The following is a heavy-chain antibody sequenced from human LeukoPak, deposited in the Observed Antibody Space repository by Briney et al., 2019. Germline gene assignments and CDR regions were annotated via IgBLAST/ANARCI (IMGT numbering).Heavy chain of an antibody. CDR3: AKDLSDFWSGYYPFDY. Sequence: GGSLRLSCAASGFTFSIYAMNWVRQAPGKGLEWVSGITASGGNIYYADSVKGRFTISRDNSKNTLYLQMNSLRAEDTAVYYCAKDLSDFWSGYYPFDYWGQGTLVTVSS. CDR1: GFTFSIYA. D-gene: IGHD3-3*01. V-gene: IGHV3-23*01. J-gene: IGHJ4*02. CDR2: ITASGGNI.